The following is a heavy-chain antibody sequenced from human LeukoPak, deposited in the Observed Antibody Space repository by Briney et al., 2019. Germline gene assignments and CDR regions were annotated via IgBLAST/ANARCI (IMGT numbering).Heavy chain of an antibody. Sequence: ASVKVSCKASGYTFTSNDINWVRQATGQGLEWMGWMNPNSGNTAYAQKFQGRVTMTRNTAISTAYMELSSLRSEDTAVYYCARPKSKYDSSGYYPLDYWGQGTPVTVSS. V-gene: IGHV1-8*01. CDR1: GYTFTSND. J-gene: IGHJ4*02. CDR2: MNPNSGNT. CDR3: ARPKSKYDSSGYYPLDY. D-gene: IGHD3-22*01.